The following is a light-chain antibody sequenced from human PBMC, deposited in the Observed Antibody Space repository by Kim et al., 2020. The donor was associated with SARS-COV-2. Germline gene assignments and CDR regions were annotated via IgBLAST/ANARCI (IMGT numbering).Light chain of an antibody. CDR2: AVT. Sequence: QSALTQPASVSGSPGQSITISCTGTSSDVGLYDFVSWFQHHPGKAPRLMIYAVTKRPSGVSDRFSGSKSDNTASLTISGLQAEDEADYYCSSYTSSTTWVFGGGTQLTVL. CDR3: SSYTSSTTWV. J-gene: IGLJ3*02. CDR1: SSDVGLYDF. V-gene: IGLV2-14*03.